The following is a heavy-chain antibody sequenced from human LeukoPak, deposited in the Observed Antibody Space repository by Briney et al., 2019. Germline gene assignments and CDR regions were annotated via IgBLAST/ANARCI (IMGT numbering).Heavy chain of an antibody. V-gene: IGHV3-7*01. CDR1: GFTFNKYW. D-gene: IGHD3-22*01. Sequence: PGGSLRLSCAASGFTFNKYWLTWVRQAPGKGLEWVANINQDDSQIYYLESVEGRFTITRDNAKNSLHLQMNSLRAEDTAVYYCARDSSYYYDSSGYAHDYWGQGTLVTVSS. J-gene: IGHJ4*02. CDR2: INQDDSQI. CDR3: ARDSSYYYDSSGYAHDY.